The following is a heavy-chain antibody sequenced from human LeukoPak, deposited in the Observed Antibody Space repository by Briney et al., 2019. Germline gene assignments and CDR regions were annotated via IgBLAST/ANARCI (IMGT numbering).Heavy chain of an antibody. CDR1: GGSISSSSYY. CDR3: AWELLSPRQFDY. CDR2: IYYSGST. V-gene: IGHV4-39*01. Sequence: SETLSLTCTVSGGSISSSSYYWGWIRQPPGKGLEWIGSIYYSGSTYYNPSLKSRVTISVDTSKNQFSLKLSSVTAADTAVYYCAWELLSPRQFDYWGQGTLVTVSS. D-gene: IGHD1-26*01. J-gene: IGHJ4*02.